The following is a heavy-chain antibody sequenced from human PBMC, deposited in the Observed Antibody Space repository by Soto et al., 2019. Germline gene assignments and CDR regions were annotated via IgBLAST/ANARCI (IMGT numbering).Heavy chain of an antibody. CDR3: ARLNYDGSGYYYAGNWFDP. Sequence: SETLSLTCTVSGGPISNNSYYWAWIRQPPGKGLEWIGTIYYNGNTYYSPSLKSRVTMSVDTSKNQFSLKLSSVTAADTAVYYCARLNYDGSGYYYAGNWFDPWGEGTLVTVSS. V-gene: IGHV4-39*01. D-gene: IGHD3-22*01. CDR2: IYYNGNT. J-gene: IGHJ5*02. CDR1: GGPISNNSYY.